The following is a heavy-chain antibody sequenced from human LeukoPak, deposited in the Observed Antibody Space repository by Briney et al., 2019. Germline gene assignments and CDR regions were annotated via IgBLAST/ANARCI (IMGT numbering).Heavy chain of an antibody. Sequence: GASVKVSYKASGYTFTSYGISWVRQAPGQGLEWMGWISAYNGNTNYAQKLQGRVTMTTDTSTSTAYMELRSLRSDDTAVYYCARDEDYSNYVWHAFDIWGQGTMVTVSS. D-gene: IGHD4-11*01. CDR1: GYTFTSYG. J-gene: IGHJ3*02. V-gene: IGHV1-18*01. CDR2: ISAYNGNT. CDR3: ARDEDYSNYVWHAFDI.